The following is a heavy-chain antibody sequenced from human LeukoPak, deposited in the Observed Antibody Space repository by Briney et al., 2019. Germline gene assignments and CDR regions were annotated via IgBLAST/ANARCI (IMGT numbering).Heavy chain of an antibody. Sequence: GGSLRLSCAASGFTFSSYSMNWVRQAPGKGLEWVSSISSSSSYIYYADSVKGRFTISRDNAKNSLYLQMNSLRAEDTAVYYCARHRSEQQLVGYNWFDPWGQGTLVTVSS. V-gene: IGHV3-21*01. CDR2: ISSSSSYI. J-gene: IGHJ5*02. CDR1: GFTFSSYS. D-gene: IGHD6-13*01. CDR3: ARHRSEQQLVGYNWFDP.